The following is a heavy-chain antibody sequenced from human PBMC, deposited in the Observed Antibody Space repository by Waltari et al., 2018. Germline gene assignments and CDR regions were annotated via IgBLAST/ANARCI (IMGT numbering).Heavy chain of an antibody. V-gene: IGHV1-18*01. J-gene: IGHJ5*02. Sequence: QVQLVQSGTEVKKPGASVRVSCKTSGYIFTTYSISGVRQAPGQGLKWMGWISANNGKTSYAQNVQGRVTMTTDTSTNTAYMELRSLTSDDTAVYYCATRRSAVRFDPWGQGTLVIVSS. CDR2: ISANNGKT. D-gene: IGHD4-17*01. CDR1: GYIFTTYS. CDR3: ATRRSAVRFDP.